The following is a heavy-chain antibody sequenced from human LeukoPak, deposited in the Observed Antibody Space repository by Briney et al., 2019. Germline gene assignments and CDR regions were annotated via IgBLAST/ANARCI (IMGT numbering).Heavy chain of an antibody. CDR2: IYSSGTT. CDR3: ARQGSGQRLGMDV. Sequence: SETLSLTCTVSGGSLSSYYWSWSRQPPGKGLEWIGYIYSSGTTNYNPSLKGRGTISIDTSKNQFSLNLTSVTAADTAVYYGARQGSGQRLGMDVWGQGTTVTVSS. D-gene: IGHD6-19*01. J-gene: IGHJ6*02. CDR1: GGSLSSYY. V-gene: IGHV4-59*08.